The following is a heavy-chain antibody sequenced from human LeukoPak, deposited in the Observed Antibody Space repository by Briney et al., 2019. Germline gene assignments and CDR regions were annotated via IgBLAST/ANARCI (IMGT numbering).Heavy chain of an antibody. V-gene: IGHV1-2*02. CDR2: INPNSGGT. CDR1: GYTFTGYY. D-gene: IGHD3-9*01. Sequence: WASVKVSCKASGYTFTGYYMHWVRQAPGQGLEWMGWINPNSGGTNYAQKFQGRVTMTRDTSISTAYMELSRLRSDDTAVYYCARDGHILTGYSVNYYYYYMDVWGKGTTVTISS. J-gene: IGHJ6*03. CDR3: ARDGHILTGYSVNYYYYYMDV.